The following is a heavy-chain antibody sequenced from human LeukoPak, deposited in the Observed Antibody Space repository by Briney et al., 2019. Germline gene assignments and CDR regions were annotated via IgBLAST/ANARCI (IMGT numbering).Heavy chain of an antibody. J-gene: IGHJ3*02. Sequence: PSETLSLTCTVSGGSISSGDYYWSWIRQPPGKGLEWIVYIYYSGSTYYNPSLKSRVTISVDTSKNQFSLKLSSVTAADTAVYYCARDDMIVVGSSFDIWGQGTMVTVSS. CDR3: ARDDMIVVGSSFDI. D-gene: IGHD3-22*01. CDR1: GGSISSGDYY. V-gene: IGHV4-30-4*01. CDR2: IYYSGST.